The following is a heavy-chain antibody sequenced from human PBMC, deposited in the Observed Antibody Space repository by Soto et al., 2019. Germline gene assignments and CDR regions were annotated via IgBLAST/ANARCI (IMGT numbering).Heavy chain of an antibody. CDR2: INPIVSMS. CDR3: AASYGSGYRAFDY. Sequence: QVQLVQSGTEVKKPGSSVKVSCKASGDTFSFYTINWVRQAPGLGLEWVGRINPIVSMSNYAQKIQGRVSITADKSTSTAYMELRSLRSDDTAMYFCAASYGSGYRAFDYWGQGALVIVSS. V-gene: IGHV1-69*02. D-gene: IGHD3-10*01. J-gene: IGHJ4*02. CDR1: GDTFSFYT.